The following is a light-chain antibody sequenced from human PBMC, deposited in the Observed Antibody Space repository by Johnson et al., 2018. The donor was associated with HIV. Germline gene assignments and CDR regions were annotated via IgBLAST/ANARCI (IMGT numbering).Light chain of an antibody. CDR3: AAWDDSLNGPV. CDR2: RNN. CDR1: SSNIGSYT. J-gene: IGLJ1*01. V-gene: IGLV1-44*01. Sequence: QSVLTQPPSASGTPGQRVTISCSGSSSNIGSYTVNWYQQLPGTAPKLLIYRNNQRPSGVPDRFSGSKSGTSASLAISVLQVDDEADYYCAAWDDSLNGPVFGTGTEVTVL.